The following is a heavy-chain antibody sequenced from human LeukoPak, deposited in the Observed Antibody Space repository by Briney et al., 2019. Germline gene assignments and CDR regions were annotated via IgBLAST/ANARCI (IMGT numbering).Heavy chain of an antibody. CDR1: GGSISSYY. V-gene: IGHV4-4*09. Sequence: SETLSLTCTVSGGSISSYYWTWIRQPPGKGLEWIGYIYSSGRTNYNPSLKSQVTMSVDTSKNQSSLKVISVTAADTAVYYCARLSAGFNSSYWFDPWGQGTLVTVSS. J-gene: IGHJ5*02. CDR3: ARLSAGFNSSYWFDP. D-gene: IGHD2/OR15-2a*01. CDR2: IYSSGRT.